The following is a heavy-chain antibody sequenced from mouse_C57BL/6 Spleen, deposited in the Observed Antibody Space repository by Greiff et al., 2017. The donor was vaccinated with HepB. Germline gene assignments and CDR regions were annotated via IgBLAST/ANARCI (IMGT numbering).Heavy chain of an antibody. CDR1: GYTFTSYW. J-gene: IGHJ2*01. V-gene: IGHV1-69*01. Sequence: QVQLQQSGAELVMPGASVKLSCKASGYTFTSYWMHWVKQRPGQGLEWIGEIDPSDSYTNYNQKFKGKSTLTVDKSSSTAYMQLSSLTSEDSAVYYCASGSWLLGADYWGQGTTLTVSS. CDR2: IDPSDSYT. CDR3: ASGSWLLGADY. D-gene: IGHD2-3*01.